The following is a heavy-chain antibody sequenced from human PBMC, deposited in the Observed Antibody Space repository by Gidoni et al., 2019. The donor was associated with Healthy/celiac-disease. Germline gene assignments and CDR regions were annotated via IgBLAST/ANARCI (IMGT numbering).Heavy chain of an antibody. J-gene: IGHJ4*02. CDR1: GFTFSSYA. V-gene: IGHV3-30*04. Sequence: QVQLVESGGGVVQPGRSLRLSCAPSGFTFSSYAMHWVRQAPGKGLEWVAVISYDGSNKYYADSVKGRFTISRDNSKNTLYLQMNSLRAEDTAVYYCARAYYYDSSGYYQESFDYWGQGTLVTVSS. D-gene: IGHD3-22*01. CDR2: ISYDGSNK. CDR3: ARAYYYDSSGYYQESFDY.